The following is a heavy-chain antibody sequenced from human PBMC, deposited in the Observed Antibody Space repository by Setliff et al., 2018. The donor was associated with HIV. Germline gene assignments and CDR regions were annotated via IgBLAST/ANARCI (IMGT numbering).Heavy chain of an antibody. V-gene: IGHV1-2*02. CDR1: GYTFTDHY. CDR3: AREERSYDGKGALDY. Sequence: RASVKVSCKASGYTFTDHYMHWVRQAPGQGLEWMGWINSNNGGTKYAQNFQGRVTMTRDTSINTAYMELSSLISDDTAVYYCAREERSYDGKGALDYWGQGMLVTVSS. J-gene: IGHJ4*02. D-gene: IGHD3-22*01. CDR2: INSNNGGT.